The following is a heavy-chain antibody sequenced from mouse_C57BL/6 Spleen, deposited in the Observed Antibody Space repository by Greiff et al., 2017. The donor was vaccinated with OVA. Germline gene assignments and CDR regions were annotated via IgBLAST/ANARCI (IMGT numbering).Heavy chain of an antibody. Sequence: VQLKESGPELVKPGASVKISCKASGYSFTDYNMNWVKQSNGKSLEWIGVINPNYGTTSYKQKFKGKGTLTVDHSSSTALMQLNRLTSEDSAVYYCARRGTGTSRYFDVWGTGTTVTVSS. CDR1: GYSFTDYN. CDR2: INPNYGTT. V-gene: IGHV1-39*01. CDR3: ARRGTGTSRYFDV. J-gene: IGHJ1*03. D-gene: IGHD4-1*01.